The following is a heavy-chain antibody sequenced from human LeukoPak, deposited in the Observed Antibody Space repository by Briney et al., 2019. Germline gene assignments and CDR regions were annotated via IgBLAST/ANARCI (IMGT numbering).Heavy chain of an antibody. J-gene: IGHJ4*02. CDR3: ARVGTEFHIDY. D-gene: IGHD2-21*01. Sequence: PGGSLRLSCAASGFTFSSYSTNWVRQAPGKGLEWVSYISSSSSTIYYADSVKGRFTISRDNAKNSLYLQMNSLRAEDTAVYYCARVGTEFHIDYWGQGTLVTVSS. CDR2: ISSSSSTI. V-gene: IGHV3-48*01. CDR1: GFTFSSYS.